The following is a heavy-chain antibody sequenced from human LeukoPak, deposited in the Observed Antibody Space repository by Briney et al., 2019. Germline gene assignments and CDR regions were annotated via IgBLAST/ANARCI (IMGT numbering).Heavy chain of an antibody. Sequence: KASGGTFISYAISWVRQAPGQGLEWMGRIIPIFGTANYAQKFQGRVTITTDESTSTAYMELSSLRSEDTAVYYCARTVGAIDIFDYWGQGTLVTVSS. J-gene: IGHJ4*02. V-gene: IGHV1-69*05. CDR3: ARTVGAIDIFDY. D-gene: IGHD1-26*01. CDR1: GGTFISYA. CDR2: IIPIFGTA.